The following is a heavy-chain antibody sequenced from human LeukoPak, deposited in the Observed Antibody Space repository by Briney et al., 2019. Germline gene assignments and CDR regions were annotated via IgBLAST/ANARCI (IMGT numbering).Heavy chain of an antibody. V-gene: IGHV1-8*01. CDR3: GRGKYGANGGYYYYGMDV. CDR2: MNPHSGYT. Sequence: VASVKVSCKASGYTFTNYHLNWVRQATGQGLEWVGWMNPHSGYTAYAQKFQGRVTMTRNTSVTTAYMELSSLRSEDTAVYYCGRGKYGANGGYYYYGMDVWGQGTTVTVSS. J-gene: IGHJ6*02. CDR1: GYTFTNYH. D-gene: IGHD4/OR15-4a*01.